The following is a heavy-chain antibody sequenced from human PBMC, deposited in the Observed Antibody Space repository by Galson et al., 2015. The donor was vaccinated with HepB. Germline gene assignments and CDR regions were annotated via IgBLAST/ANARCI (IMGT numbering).Heavy chain of an antibody. D-gene: IGHD1-26*01. CDR3: AKDQVGSGSCVDY. V-gene: IGHV3-30*02. CDR2: IRYDGSNK. Sequence: SLRLSCAASGFTFSSYGMHWVRQAPGKGLEWVAFIRYDGSNKYYADSVKGRFTISRDNSKNTLYLQMNSLRAEDTAVYYCAKDQVGSGSCVDYWGQGTLVTVSS. CDR1: GFTFSSYG. J-gene: IGHJ4*02.